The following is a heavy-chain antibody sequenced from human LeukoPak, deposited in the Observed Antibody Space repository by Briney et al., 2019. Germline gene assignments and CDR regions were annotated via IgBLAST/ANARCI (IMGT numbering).Heavy chain of an antibody. CDR3: AKDQLGWDVYYDFWSGYYYFDY. J-gene: IGHJ4*02. V-gene: IGHV3-23*01. Sequence: PGGSLRLSCAASGFTLSSYAMSWVRQAPGKGLEWVSAISGSGGSTYYADSVKGRFTISRDNSKNTLYLQMNSLRAEDTAVYYCAKDQLGWDVYYDFWSGYYYFDYWGQGTLVTVSS. D-gene: IGHD3-3*01. CDR2: ISGSGGST. CDR1: GFTLSSYA.